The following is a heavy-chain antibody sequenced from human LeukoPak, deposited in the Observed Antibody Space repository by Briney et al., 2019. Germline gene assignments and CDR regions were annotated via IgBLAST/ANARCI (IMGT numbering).Heavy chain of an antibody. Sequence: ASVKVSCKASGGTFSSYAISWVRQAPGQGLEWMGGIIPILGTTNYAQKFQGRVTITADESADRGYMELSSLRSEDTAVYYCARASEVDYYFDYWGQGTLVTVSS. D-gene: IGHD4/OR15-4a*01. CDR1: GGTFSSYA. J-gene: IGHJ4*02. V-gene: IGHV1-69*13. CDR3: ARASEVDYYFDY. CDR2: IIPILGTT.